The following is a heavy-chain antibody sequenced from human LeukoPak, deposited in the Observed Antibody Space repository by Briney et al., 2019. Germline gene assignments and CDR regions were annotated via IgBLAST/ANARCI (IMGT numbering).Heavy chain of an antibody. J-gene: IGHJ4*02. V-gene: IGHV1-18*01. Sequence: VASVKVSFKASGYTFTSYGISWVRQAPGQGLEWMGWISAYNGNTNYAQKLQGRVTMTTDTSTSTAYMELRSLRSDDTAVYYCARKVEGAAAAWDFDYWGQGTLVTVSS. CDR2: ISAYNGNT. CDR1: GYTFTSYG. CDR3: ARKVEGAAAAWDFDY. D-gene: IGHD6-13*01.